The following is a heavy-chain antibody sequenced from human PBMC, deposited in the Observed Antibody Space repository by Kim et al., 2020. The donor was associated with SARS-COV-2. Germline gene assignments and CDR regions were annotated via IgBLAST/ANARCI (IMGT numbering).Heavy chain of an antibody. CDR1: GGTFSSYA. CDR2: IIPIFGTA. CDR3: ARDKDIVVVVAAVYGMDV. V-gene: IGHV1-69*13. Sequence: SVKVSCKASGGTFSSYAISWVRQAPGQGLEWMGGIIPIFGTANYAQKFQGRVTITADESTSTAYMELSSLRSEDTAVYYCARDKDIVVVVAAVYGMDVWGQGTTVTVSS. J-gene: IGHJ6*02. D-gene: IGHD2-15*01.